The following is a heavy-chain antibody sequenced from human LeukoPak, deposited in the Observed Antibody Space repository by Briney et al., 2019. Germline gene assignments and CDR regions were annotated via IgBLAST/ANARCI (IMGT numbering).Heavy chain of an antibody. D-gene: IGHD3-10*01. CDR1: GFTFSNAL. Sequence: GGSLRLSSAAPGFTFSNALMSWVRPAPRKGLESVGRITSKTYGGATDYTAPVTVRFPISRAGSKNTIYLQLNSQKPGDAAVYDYNTEKAGTPWFGELLSVDYWGQGTLVTVSS. CDR2: ITSKTYGGAT. CDR3: NTEKAGTPWFGELLSVDY. J-gene: IGHJ4*02. V-gene: IGHV3-15*01.